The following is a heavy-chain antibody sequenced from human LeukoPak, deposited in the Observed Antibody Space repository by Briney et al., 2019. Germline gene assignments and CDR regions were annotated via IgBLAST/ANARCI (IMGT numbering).Heavy chain of an antibody. CDR3: ARTAGYYYYMDV. CDR1: GGSISSNNW. Sequence: SPGTLSLTCAVSGGSISSNNWWSWVRQSPGKGLEWIGEIFHSGRTNYNPSLQSRVTISVDKSNNQLSLKLTSVTAADTAVYYCARTAGYYYYMDVWGKGTTVTVSS. V-gene: IGHV4-4*03. J-gene: IGHJ6*03. CDR2: IFHSGRT. D-gene: IGHD2-21*02.